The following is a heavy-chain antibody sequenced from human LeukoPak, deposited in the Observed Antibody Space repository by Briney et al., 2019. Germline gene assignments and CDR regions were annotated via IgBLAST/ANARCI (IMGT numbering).Heavy chain of an antibody. CDR3: ARRYEAAAGIYYYYYMDV. V-gene: IGHV4-39*01. Sequence: GSLRLSCAASGFTVSSNYMSWIRQPPGKGLEWIGSIYYSGSTYYNPSLKSRVTISVDTSKNQFSLKLSSVTAADTAVYYCARRYEAAAGIYYYYYMDVWGKGTTVTISS. CDR1: GFTVSSNY. D-gene: IGHD6-13*01. J-gene: IGHJ6*03. CDR2: IYYSGST.